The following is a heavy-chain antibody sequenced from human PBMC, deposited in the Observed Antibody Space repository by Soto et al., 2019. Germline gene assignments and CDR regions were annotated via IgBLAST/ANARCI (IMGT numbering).Heavy chain of an antibody. J-gene: IGHJ4*02. CDR3: AADRTPGYSSGNFDY. V-gene: IGHV1-58*01. Sequence: GASVKVSCKASGFTFTISAVQWVRQARGQRLEWIGWIVVGSGNTNYAQKFQERVTITRDMSTSTAYMELSSLRSEDTAVYYCAADRTPGYSSGNFDYWGQGTLVTVSS. CDR1: GFTFTISA. CDR2: IVVGSGNT. D-gene: IGHD6-19*01.